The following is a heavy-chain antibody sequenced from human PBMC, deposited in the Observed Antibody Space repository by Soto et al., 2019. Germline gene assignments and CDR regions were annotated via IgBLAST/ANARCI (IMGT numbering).Heavy chain of an antibody. CDR3: ARDPPPHIAVAGLFDY. J-gene: IGHJ4*02. CDR1: GDSVSSNSAA. Sequence: SQTLSLTCAISGDSVSSNSAAWNWIRQSPSRGLEWLGRTYYRSKWYNDYAVSVKSRITINPDTSKNQFSLQLNSVTPEDTAVYYCARDPPPHIAVAGLFDYWGQGTLVTVSS. CDR2: TYYRSKWYN. D-gene: IGHD6-19*01. V-gene: IGHV6-1*01.